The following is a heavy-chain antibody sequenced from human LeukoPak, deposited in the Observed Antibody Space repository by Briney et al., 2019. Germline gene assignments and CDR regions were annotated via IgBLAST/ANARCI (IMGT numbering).Heavy chain of an antibody. Sequence: GASMKVSCKASGYTFTGYYMHWVRQAPGQGLEWMGWINPNSGGTNYAQKFQGRVTMTRDTSISTAYMELSRLRSDDTAVYYCARDVNRIVATIVDYWGQGTLVTVSS. CDR2: INPNSGGT. J-gene: IGHJ4*02. CDR3: ARDVNRIVATIVDY. V-gene: IGHV1-2*02. D-gene: IGHD5-12*01. CDR1: GYTFTGYY.